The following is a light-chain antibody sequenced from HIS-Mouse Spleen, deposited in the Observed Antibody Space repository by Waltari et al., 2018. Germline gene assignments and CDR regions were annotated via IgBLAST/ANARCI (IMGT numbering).Light chain of an antibody. CDR1: SSDVGSDNF. CDR2: EGS. CDR3: CSYAGSSTVV. V-gene: IGLV2-23*01. Sequence: QSALTQPASVSGSPRQSITISCTATSSDVGSDNFVPWYQQHPRKAPKLMIYEGSKRPSGVSNRFSGSKSGNTASLTISGLQAEDEADYYCCSYAGSSTVVFGGGTKLTVL. J-gene: IGLJ2*01.